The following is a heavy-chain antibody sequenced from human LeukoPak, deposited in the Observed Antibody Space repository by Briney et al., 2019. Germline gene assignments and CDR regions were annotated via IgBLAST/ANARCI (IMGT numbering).Heavy chain of an antibody. D-gene: IGHD3-22*01. CDR3: ARGVYYYDSSGYYILGY. J-gene: IGHJ4*02. V-gene: IGHV3-20*04. CDR2: INWNGGST. CDR1: GFTFDDYG. Sequence: GGSLRLSCAASGFTFDDYGMSWVRQVPGKGLEWVSGINWNGGSTGYADSVKGRFTISRDNAKNSLYLQMNSLRAEDTALYYCARGVYYYDSSGYYILGYWGQGTLVTVSS.